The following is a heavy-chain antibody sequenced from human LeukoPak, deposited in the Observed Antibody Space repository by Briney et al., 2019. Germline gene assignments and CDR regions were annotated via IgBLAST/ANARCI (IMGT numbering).Heavy chain of an antibody. CDR2: IIPILGIA. Sequence: ASVKVSCKASGGTFSSYAISWVRQAPGQGLEWMGRIIPILGIANYAQKFQGRVTITADKSTSTAYMELSSPRSEDTAVYYCARDHASRYDFWSGYSRGFDYWGQGTLVTVSS. CDR1: GGTFSSYA. V-gene: IGHV1-69*04. D-gene: IGHD3-3*01. J-gene: IGHJ4*02. CDR3: ARDHASRYDFWSGYSRGFDY.